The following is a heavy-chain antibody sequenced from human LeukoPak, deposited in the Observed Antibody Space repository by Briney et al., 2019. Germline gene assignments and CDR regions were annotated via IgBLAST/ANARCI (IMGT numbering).Heavy chain of an antibody. CDR1: GGSISSSSHY. D-gene: IGHD6-13*01. Sequence: PSETLSLTCTVSGGSISSSSHYWGWIRQPPGRGLEWIGSIYYSGSTYYNPSLKSRVTMTVDTSKNQFSLNLTSVTAADTAEYYCAREKNQLGFDPWGQGTLVTVSS. J-gene: IGHJ5*02. CDR3: AREKNQLGFDP. V-gene: IGHV4-39*07. CDR2: IYYSGST.